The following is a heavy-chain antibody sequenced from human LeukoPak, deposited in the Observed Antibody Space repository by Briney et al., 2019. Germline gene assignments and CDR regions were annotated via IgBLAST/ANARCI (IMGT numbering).Heavy chain of an antibody. V-gene: IGHV3-20*04. D-gene: IGHD6-6*01. Sequence: PGGSLRLSCAASGFTFDDYGMSWVRQAPGKGLEWVSGINWNGGSTGYADSVKGRFTISRDNSKNTLYLQMNSLRAEDTAVYYCAKDRNGDKDSSSSPITLDYWGQGTLVTVSS. CDR3: AKDRNGDKDSSSSPITLDY. CDR1: GFTFDDYG. J-gene: IGHJ4*02. CDR2: INWNGGST.